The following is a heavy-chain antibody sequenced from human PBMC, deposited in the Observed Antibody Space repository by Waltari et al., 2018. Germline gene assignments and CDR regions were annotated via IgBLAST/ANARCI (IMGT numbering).Heavy chain of an antibody. D-gene: IGHD3-16*01. CDR2: INLSGKT. CDR3: ASGPGGYYFES. Sequence: QVQLQQWGAGLLKPSETLSLTCAISAGSFSGYYCSWIRQDPGKGLGWIAEINLSGKTNYNPSLRSRFTMSVDTSKNQFSLKLSSVTAADTAVYYCASGPGGYYFESWGLGTLVTVSS. CDR1: AGSFSGYY. V-gene: IGHV4-34*02. J-gene: IGHJ4*02.